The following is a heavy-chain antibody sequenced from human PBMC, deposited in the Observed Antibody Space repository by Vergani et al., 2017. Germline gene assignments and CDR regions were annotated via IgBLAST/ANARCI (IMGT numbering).Heavy chain of an antibody. CDR1: GFTFSSYS. V-gene: IGHV3-21*01. CDR3: ARDPNMVEPFDY. CDR2: ISSSSSYI. D-gene: IGHD3-10*01. Sequence: EVQLVESGGGLVKPGGSLRLSCAASGFTFSSYSMNWVRQAPGKGLEWVSSISSSSSYIYYADSVKGRFTISRDNAKNSLYLQMNSLRAEDTAVYYCARDPNMVEPFDYWGQGTLVTVSS. J-gene: IGHJ4*02.